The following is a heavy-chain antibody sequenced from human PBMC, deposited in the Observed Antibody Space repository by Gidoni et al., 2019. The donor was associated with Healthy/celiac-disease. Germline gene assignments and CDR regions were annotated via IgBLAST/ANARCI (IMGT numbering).Heavy chain of an antibody. D-gene: IGHD6-19*01. V-gene: IGHV3-21*01. Sequence: EVQLVESGGGLVKPGGSLRLSCAASGFTFSSYSMNWVRQAPGKGLEWVSSISSSSSYIYYADSVKGRFTISRDNAKNSLYLQMNSLRAEDTAVYYCARSRVAGANKIDYWGQGTLVTVSS. CDR1: GFTFSSYS. J-gene: IGHJ4*02. CDR3: ARSRVAGANKIDY. CDR2: ISSSSSYI.